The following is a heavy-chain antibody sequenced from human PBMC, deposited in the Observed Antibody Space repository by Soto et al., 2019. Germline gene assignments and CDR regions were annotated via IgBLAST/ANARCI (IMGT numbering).Heavy chain of an antibody. CDR1: RFTFSSYG. V-gene: IGHV3-30*03. Sequence: GGSLRLSCAASRFTFSSYGMHWVRQAPGKGLEWVAVISYDGSNKYYADSVKGRFTISRDNSKNTLYLQMNSLRAEDTAVYYCTFVEMATKDDYWGQGTLVTVSS. J-gene: IGHJ4*02. CDR2: ISYDGSNK. D-gene: IGHD5-12*01. CDR3: TFVEMATKDDY.